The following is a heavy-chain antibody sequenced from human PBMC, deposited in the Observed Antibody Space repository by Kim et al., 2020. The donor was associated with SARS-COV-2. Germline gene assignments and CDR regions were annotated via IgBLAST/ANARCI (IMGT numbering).Heavy chain of an antibody. V-gene: IGHV4-39*01. J-gene: IGHJ4*02. CDR2: IYYSGST. CDR1: GGSISSSSYY. D-gene: IGHD1-26*01. Sequence: SETLSLTCTVSGGSISSSSYYWGWIRQPPGKGLEWIGSIYYSGSTYYNPSLKSRVTISVDTSKNQFSLKLSSVTAADTAVYYCARHRSGSPPFYWGQGTLVTVSS. CDR3: ARHRSGSPPFY.